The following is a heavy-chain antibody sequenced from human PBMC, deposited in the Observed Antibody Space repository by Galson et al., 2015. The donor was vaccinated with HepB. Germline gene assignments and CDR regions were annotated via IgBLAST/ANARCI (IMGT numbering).Heavy chain of an antibody. Sequence: LRLSCAASGFTFSSYWMSWVRQAPGKGLEWVANIKQDGSEKYYVDSVKGRFTISRDNAKNSLYLQMNSLRAEDTAVYYCARAYSSGWYAEYFQHWGQSTLVTVSS. CDR2: IKQDGSEK. J-gene: IGHJ1*01. D-gene: IGHD6-19*01. CDR1: GFTFSSYW. V-gene: IGHV3-7*01. CDR3: ARAYSSGWYAEYFQH.